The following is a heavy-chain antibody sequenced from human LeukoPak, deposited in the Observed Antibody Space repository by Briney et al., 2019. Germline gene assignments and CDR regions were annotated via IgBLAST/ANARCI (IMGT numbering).Heavy chain of an antibody. D-gene: IGHD2-15*01. J-gene: IGHJ4*02. CDR2: ISYSGST. Sequence: SETLSLTCTVSGVCISSYYWSCIRQPPGKGLEWIGYISYSGSTTYNPSLKGLVSISVDTSKNQFSLKLSSVTAADTAVYYCARGSVVVAATGSPDFDSWGQGTQVTVSS. CDR3: ARGSVVVAATGSPDFDS. CDR1: GVCISSYY. V-gene: IGHV4-59*01.